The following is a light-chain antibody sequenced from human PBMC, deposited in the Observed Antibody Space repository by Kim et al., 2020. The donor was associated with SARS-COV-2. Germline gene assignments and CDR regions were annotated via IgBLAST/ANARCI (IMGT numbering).Light chain of an antibody. Sequence: PGKTATITCGGNNVGSKSVNWYHRKPGQAPVLVMSYDSDRPSGIPERFSGSNSGNMATPTISRVEAGDEADYYCQVWDSGTDQPVFGGGTKVTVL. CDR2: YDS. V-gene: IGLV3-21*04. CDR1: NVGSKS. J-gene: IGLJ3*02. CDR3: QVWDSGTDQPV.